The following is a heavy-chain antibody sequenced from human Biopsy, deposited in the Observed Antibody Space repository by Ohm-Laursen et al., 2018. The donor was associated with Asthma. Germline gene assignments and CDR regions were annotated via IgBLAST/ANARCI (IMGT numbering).Heavy chain of an antibody. CDR2: INAGNGNT. Sequence: ASVKVSCKASGYTFINYAIHWVRQAPGQRLEWMGWINAGNGNTKYSQTFQGRVTITRDTSATTAYMELSSLTSGDTAVYYCARDGNWCRLRNCSPPGYWFDPWGQGTLVTVSS. CDR1: GYTFINYA. D-gene: IGHD2-8*02. J-gene: IGHJ5*02. CDR3: ARDGNWCRLRNCSPPGYWFDP. V-gene: IGHV1-3*01.